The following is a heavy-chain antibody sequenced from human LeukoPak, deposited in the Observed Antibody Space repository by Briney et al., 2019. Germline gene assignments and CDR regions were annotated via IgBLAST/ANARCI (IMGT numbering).Heavy chain of an antibody. CDR3: AREGGGPSGPLDY. V-gene: IGHV3-66*01. CDR2: IYGGGGT. D-gene: IGHD3-3*01. Sequence: GGSLRLSCAASRFTVSINYMTWVRQAPGTGLEWVSVIYGGGGTYYADSVKGRFTISRDNSKNTLYLQMNSLRAEDTAVYYCAREGGGPSGPLDYWGQGTVVTVSS. J-gene: IGHJ4*02. CDR1: RFTVSINY.